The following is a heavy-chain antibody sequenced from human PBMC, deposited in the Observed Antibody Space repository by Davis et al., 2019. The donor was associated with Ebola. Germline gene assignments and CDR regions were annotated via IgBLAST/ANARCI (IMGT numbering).Heavy chain of an antibody. Sequence: ASVKVSCRASGYSFTDDGISWVRQAPGQGLEWMGWISTYNGNTNYAQKVQGRITMTTDTSTSTAYMELRSLRSDDTARYYCARDVRGITGPSEYWGQGTLVTVSS. D-gene: IGHD1-1*01. CDR2: ISTYNGNT. V-gene: IGHV1-18*01. J-gene: IGHJ4*02. CDR3: ARDVRGITGPSEY. CDR1: GYSFTDDG.